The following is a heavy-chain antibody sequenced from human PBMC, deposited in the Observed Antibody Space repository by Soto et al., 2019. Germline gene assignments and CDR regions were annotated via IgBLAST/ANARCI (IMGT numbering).Heavy chain of an antibody. CDR2: ISYDGSNK. D-gene: IGHD3-22*01. CDR3: ARWAYYDSSGYYRYYFDY. V-gene: IGHV3-30-3*01. Sequence: QVQLVESGGGVVQPGRSLRLSCAASGFTFSSYAMHWVRQAPGKGLEWVAVISYDGSNKYYADSVKGRFTISRDNSKNTLYLQMNSLRAEDTAVYYCARWAYYDSSGYYRYYFDYWGQGTLVTVSS. J-gene: IGHJ4*02. CDR1: GFTFSSYA.